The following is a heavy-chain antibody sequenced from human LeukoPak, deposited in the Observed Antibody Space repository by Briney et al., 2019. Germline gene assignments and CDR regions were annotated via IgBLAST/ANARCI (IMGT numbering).Heavy chain of an antibody. J-gene: IGHJ3*02. CDR3: ARGPGYDFWSGQGMAGAFDI. D-gene: IGHD3-3*01. CDR1: GGSISSGGYY. Sequence: SETLSLTCTVSGGSISSGGYYWSWIRQHPGKGLEWIGYIYYSGSTYYNPSLKSRVTISVDTSKNQFSLKLSSVTAADTAVYYCARGPGYDFWSGQGMAGAFDIWGQGTMVTVSS. V-gene: IGHV4-31*03. CDR2: IYYSGST.